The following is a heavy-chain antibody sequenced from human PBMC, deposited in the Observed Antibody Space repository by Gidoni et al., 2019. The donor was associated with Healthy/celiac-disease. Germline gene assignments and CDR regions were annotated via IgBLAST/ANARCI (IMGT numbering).Heavy chain of an antibody. D-gene: IGHD3-9*01. CDR2: INHSGST. J-gene: IGHJ6*02. CDR1: GGSFSGYY. V-gene: IGHV4-34*01. CDR3: ARGRYDILTGYYKSGMDV. Sequence: QVQLQQWGAGLLKPSETLSLTCAVYGGSFSGYYWSWIRQPPGKGLEWIGEINHSGSTNYNPSLKSRVTISVDTSKNQFSLKLSSVTAADTAVYYCARGRYDILTGYYKSGMDVWGQGTTVTVSS.